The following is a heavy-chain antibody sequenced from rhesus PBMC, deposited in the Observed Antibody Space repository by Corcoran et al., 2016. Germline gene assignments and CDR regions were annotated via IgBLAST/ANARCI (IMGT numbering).Heavy chain of an antibody. Sequence: QVQLQESGPGLVKPSETLSLTCAVSGGSISSSYYYWSWIRQAPGKGLEWFGYISYSWGTSKTPALKSRVTIARDTSKNYFSLKLRSVTAADTAVYYCARRVYCTSTYCSPKAIDFWGQGVLVTVSS. CDR3: ARRVYCTSTYCSPKAIDF. V-gene: IGHV4-122*02. CDR2: ISYSWGT. D-gene: IGHD2-15*01. J-gene: IGHJ4*01. CDR1: GGSISSSYYY.